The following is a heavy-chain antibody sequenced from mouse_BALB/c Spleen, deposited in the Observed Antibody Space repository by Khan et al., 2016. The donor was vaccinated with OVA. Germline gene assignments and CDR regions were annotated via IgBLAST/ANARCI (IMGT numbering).Heavy chain of an antibody. CDR2: LNTYRDYT. CDR1: GFTFSTYV. D-gene: IGHD4-1*01. Sequence: EVELVESGGYLVKPGGPMRLSCAASGFTFSTYVMSWVRQPPSKRLEWVATLNTYRDYTYFPDTVQGRFTFSRNHVENPLYLQMSRMQSEDTAIYDCESHLTGSFAYWGQGTLVTVSA. J-gene: IGHJ3*01. V-gene: IGHV5-6*01. CDR3: ESHLTGSFAY.